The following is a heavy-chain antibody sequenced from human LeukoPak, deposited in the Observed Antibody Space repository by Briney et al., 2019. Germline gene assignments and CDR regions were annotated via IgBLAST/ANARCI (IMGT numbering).Heavy chain of an antibody. CDR3: ARVPGYCSGGGCYSEDYYYMDV. CDR2: IYYSGNT. CDR1: GGSISSYY. J-gene: IGHJ6*03. Sequence: SETLSLTCTVSGGSISSYYWNWIRQPPGKGLEWIGFIYYSGNTNYNPSLKSRVTISVDTSKNQFSLNLTSVTAADTAVYFCARVPGYCSGGGCYSEDYYYMDVWGKGTTVTVSS. D-gene: IGHD2-15*01. V-gene: IGHV4-59*01.